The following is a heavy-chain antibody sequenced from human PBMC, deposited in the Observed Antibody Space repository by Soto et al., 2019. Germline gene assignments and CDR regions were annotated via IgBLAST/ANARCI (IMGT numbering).Heavy chain of an antibody. D-gene: IGHD6-19*01. CDR1: GFTFDDYA. CDR2: ISWNSGSI. V-gene: IGHV3-9*01. Sequence: GGSLRLSCAASGFTFDDYAMHWVRQAPGKGLEWVSGISWNSGSIGYADTVKGRFTISRDNAKNSLYLQMNSLRAEDTALYYCAKDIDTGIAVAGDYFDYWGQGTLVTVSS. J-gene: IGHJ4*02. CDR3: AKDIDTGIAVAGDYFDY.